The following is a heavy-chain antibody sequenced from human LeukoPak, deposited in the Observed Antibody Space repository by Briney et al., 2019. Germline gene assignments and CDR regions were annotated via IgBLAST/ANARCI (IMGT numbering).Heavy chain of an antibody. Sequence: SETLSLTCAVSGGSISSGGYSWSWIRQPPGKGLEWIGYIYHSGSTYYNPSLKSRVTISVDRSKNQFPLKLSSVTAADTAVYYCARDRITGTTVGAFDIWGQGTMVTVSS. J-gene: IGHJ3*02. CDR1: GGSISSGGYS. V-gene: IGHV4-30-2*01. CDR2: IYHSGST. CDR3: ARDRITGTTVGAFDI. D-gene: IGHD1-7*01.